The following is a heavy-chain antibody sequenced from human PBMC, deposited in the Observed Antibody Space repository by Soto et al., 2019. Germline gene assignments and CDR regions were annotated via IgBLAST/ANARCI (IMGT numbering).Heavy chain of an antibody. CDR2: ISAYNGNT. D-gene: IGHD3-16*01. CDR3: ARAPNIWGRHGGYFQH. J-gene: IGHJ1*01. CDR1: GYTFTSYG. V-gene: IGHV1-18*01. Sequence: ASVKVSCKASGYTFTSYGISWVRQAPGQGLEWMGWISAYNGNTNYAQKLQGRVTMTTDTSTSTAYMELRSLRSDDTAVYYCARAPNIWGRHGGYFQHWGQGTLVTVSS.